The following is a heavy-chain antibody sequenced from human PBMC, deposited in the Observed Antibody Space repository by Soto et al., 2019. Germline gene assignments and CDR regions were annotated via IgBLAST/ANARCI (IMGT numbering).Heavy chain of an antibody. J-gene: IGHJ6*02. CDR2: ISAYNGNT. V-gene: IGHV1-18*01. CDR3: ASPLDSRGYFDYSGLDV. CDR1: GYTFTSYG. D-gene: IGHD3-22*01. Sequence: ASVKVSCKASGYTFTSYGISRVRQAPGQGLEWMGWISAYNGNTNYAQKLQGRVTMTTDTSTSTAYMELRSLRSDDTAVYYCASPLDSRGYFDYSGLDVWGQGTTVTVSS.